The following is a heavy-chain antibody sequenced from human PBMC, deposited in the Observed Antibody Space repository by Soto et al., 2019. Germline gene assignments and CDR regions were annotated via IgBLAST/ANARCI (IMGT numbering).Heavy chain of an antibody. V-gene: IGHV3-30*18. CDR1: GFTFSSYG. CDR3: TKRRNVLRFLEWSSGMEV. J-gene: IGHJ6*02. CDR2: ISDDGSNK. Sequence: GGSLRLSCAASGFTFSSYGMHWVRQAPGKGLEWVAFISDDGSNKYYADSMKGRFTMSRDNSKSTLYLQMNSLRVEDTAVYYCTKRRNVLRFLEWSSGMEVWGQGTTVTVSS. D-gene: IGHD3-3*01.